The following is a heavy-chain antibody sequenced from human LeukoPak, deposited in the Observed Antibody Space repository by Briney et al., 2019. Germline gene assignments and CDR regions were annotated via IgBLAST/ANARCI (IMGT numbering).Heavy chain of an antibody. J-gene: IGHJ3*02. V-gene: IGHV3-30*04. D-gene: IGHD5-18*01. Sequence: GGSLRLSCAASGFTFSSYAMHWVRQAPGKGLEWVAVISYDGSNKYYADSVKGRFTISRDNSKNTLYLQMNSLRAEDTAVCYCARDRDTAMVHDAFISGAKGQWSPSLQ. CDR1: GFTFSSYA. CDR3: ARDRDTAMVHDAFIS. CDR2: ISYDGSNK.